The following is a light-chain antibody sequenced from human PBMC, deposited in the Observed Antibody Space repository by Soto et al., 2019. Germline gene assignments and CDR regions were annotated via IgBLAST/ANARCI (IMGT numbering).Light chain of an antibody. CDR2: DAS. CDR3: QQRSNWPPWT. V-gene: IGKV3-11*01. CDR1: QNINGY. J-gene: IGKJ1*01. Sequence: EIVLTQSPGTLSLSPGERATLSCRASQNINGYLAWYQHKPGQAPRLLIDDASNRATGIPARFSGSVSGTDFTLAISSLEPEDFAVYYCQQRSNWPPWTFGLGTKVEIK.